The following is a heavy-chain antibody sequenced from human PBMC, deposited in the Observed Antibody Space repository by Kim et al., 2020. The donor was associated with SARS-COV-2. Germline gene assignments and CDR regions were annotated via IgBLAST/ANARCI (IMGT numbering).Heavy chain of an antibody. V-gene: IGHV1-18*01. CDR3: ARKRSGVAAAPLGY. J-gene: IGHJ4*02. Sequence: AQKLQGRVTMTTDTSTSTAYMELRSLRSDDTAVYYCARKRSGVAAAPLGYWGQGTLVTVSS. D-gene: IGHD6-13*01.